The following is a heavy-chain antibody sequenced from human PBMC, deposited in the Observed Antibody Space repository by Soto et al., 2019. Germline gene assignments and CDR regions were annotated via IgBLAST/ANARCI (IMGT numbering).Heavy chain of an antibody. CDR2: IIPIFGTA. D-gene: IGHD6-19*01. CDR1: GGTFSSYA. Sequence: QVQLVQSGAEVKKPGSSVKVSCKASGGTFSSYAISWVRQAPGQGLEWMGGIIPIFGTANYAQKFQGRVTITADESTSTAYMELSSLRSEDTAVYYCATAQGRLGIAVAPGYYYYGMDVWGQGTTVTVSS. CDR3: ATAQGRLGIAVAPGYYYYGMDV. V-gene: IGHV1-69*01. J-gene: IGHJ6*02.